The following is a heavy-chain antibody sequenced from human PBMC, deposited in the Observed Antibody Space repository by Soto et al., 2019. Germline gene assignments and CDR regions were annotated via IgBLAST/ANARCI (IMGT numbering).Heavy chain of an antibody. CDR3: ARGRITLVRGSNWFDP. D-gene: IGHD3-10*01. V-gene: IGHV4-34*01. CDR2: INHSGST. Sequence: QVQLQQWGAGLLKPSETLSLTCAVYGGSFSGYYWSWIRQPPGKGLEWIGEINHSGSTNYNPSLKSRVTISVDTSKSQFSLKLSSVTAADTAVYYCARGRITLVRGSNWFDPWGQGTLVTVSS. J-gene: IGHJ5*02. CDR1: GGSFSGYY.